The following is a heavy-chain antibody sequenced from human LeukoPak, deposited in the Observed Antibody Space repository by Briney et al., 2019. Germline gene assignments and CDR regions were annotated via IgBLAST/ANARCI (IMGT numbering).Heavy chain of an antibody. CDR3: ARGKGYSGYDVAFDI. J-gene: IGHJ3*02. CDR1: GVSISSGGYS. D-gene: IGHD5-12*01. Sequence: SETLSLTCAVSGVSISSGGYSWSWIRQPPGKGLEWIVYIYHSGSTYYNPSLRSRVTISVDRSKNQFSLKLSSVTAADTAVYYCARGKGYSGYDVAFDIWGQGTMVTVSS. V-gene: IGHV4-30-2*01. CDR2: IYHSGST.